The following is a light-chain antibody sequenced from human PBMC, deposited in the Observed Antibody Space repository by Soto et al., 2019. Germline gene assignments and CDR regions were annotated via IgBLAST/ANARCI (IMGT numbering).Light chain of an antibody. J-gene: IGKJ2*03. CDR1: QSVSSSY. CDR2: GAS. V-gene: IGKV3-20*01. CDR3: QQHDSSPYS. Sequence: EIVLTQSPGTLSLSPGERATLSCRASQSVSSSYLAWYQQKPGQAPRLLIYGASSRATGIPDRFSGSGSGTDFTLTISRLEPEDFAVYYCQQHDSSPYSFGQGTKLEIK.